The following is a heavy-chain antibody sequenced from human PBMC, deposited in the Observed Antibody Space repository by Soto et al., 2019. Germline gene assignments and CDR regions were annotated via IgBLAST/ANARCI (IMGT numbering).Heavy chain of an antibody. CDR1: GFTVSSNY. D-gene: IGHD3-22*01. Sequence: PGGSLRLSCAASGFTVSSNYMNWVRQAPGKGLEWVSVIYSGGSTYYADSVKGRFTISRDNSKNTLYLQMNNVRAEDTAVYYCARAASYYDSTPFDYWGQGALVTVSS. J-gene: IGHJ4*02. CDR3: ARAASYYDSTPFDY. V-gene: IGHV3-53*01. CDR2: IYSGGST.